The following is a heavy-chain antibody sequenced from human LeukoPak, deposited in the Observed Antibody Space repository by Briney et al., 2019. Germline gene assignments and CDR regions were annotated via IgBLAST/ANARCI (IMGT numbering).Heavy chain of an antibody. J-gene: IGHJ3*02. Sequence: GGSLRLSCAASGLTFSSYAMSWVRQAPGKGLEWVSSISSSSSYIYYADSVKGRFTISRDNAKNSLYLQMNSLRAEDTAVYYCARDLSMSDYGDYGQFYDAFDIWGQGTMVTVSS. CDR2: ISSSSSYI. CDR3: ARDLSMSDYGDYGQFYDAFDI. D-gene: IGHD4-17*01. V-gene: IGHV3-21*01. CDR1: GLTFSSYA.